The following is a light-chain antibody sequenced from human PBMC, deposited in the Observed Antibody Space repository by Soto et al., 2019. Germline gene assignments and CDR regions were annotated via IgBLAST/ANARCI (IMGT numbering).Light chain of an antibody. V-gene: IGKV3-20*01. CDR2: GAS. CDR1: QSVSSSY. Sequence: DIVLTQSPGTLSLSPGERATLSCRASQSVSSSYLAWYQQKPGQAPRLLIYGASSRATGIPARFSGSGSGTEFTLTITSLQSEDFALYYCQQYHNLWTFGQGTKVDIK. J-gene: IGKJ1*01. CDR3: QQYHNLWT.